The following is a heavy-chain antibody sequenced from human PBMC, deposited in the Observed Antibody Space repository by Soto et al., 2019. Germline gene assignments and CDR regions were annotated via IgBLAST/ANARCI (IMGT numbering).Heavy chain of an antibody. CDR1: GYTLTELS. J-gene: IGHJ5*02. V-gene: IGHV1-24*01. CDR2: FDPEDGET. Sequence: ASVNVSFKVSGYTLTELSMHWVRQAPGKGLEWMGGFDPEDGETIYAQKFQGRVTMTEDTSTDTADMELSSLRSEDTAVYYCAKDQSPWSYDSSTYNWFDPWGHVTLVTVSS. D-gene: IGHD3-22*01. CDR3: AKDQSPWSYDSSTYNWFDP.